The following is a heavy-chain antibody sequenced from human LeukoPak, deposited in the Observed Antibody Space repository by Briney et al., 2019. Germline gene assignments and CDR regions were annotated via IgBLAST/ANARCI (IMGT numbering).Heavy chain of an antibody. J-gene: IGHJ4*02. CDR3: ARGRSSRNRPRLDY. CDR2: INHSGST. Sequence: SETLSLTCAVYGGSFSGYYWSWIRQPPRKGLEWIGEINHSGSTNYNPSLKSRVTISVDTSKNQSSLKLSSVTAADTAVYYCARGRSSRNRPRLDYWGQGTLVTVSS. CDR1: GGSFSGYY. V-gene: IGHV4-34*01. D-gene: IGHD1-14*01.